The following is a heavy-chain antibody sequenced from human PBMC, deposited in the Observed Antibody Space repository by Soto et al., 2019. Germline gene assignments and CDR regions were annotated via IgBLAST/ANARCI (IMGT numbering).Heavy chain of an antibody. CDR1: GYSFTDYH. V-gene: IGHV1-2*04. CDR3: ARGHSTDCSNGVCSFFYNHEMDV. CDR2: INPKSGGT. J-gene: IGHJ6*02. D-gene: IGHD2-8*01. Sequence: QVQLVQSGAEVKKPGASVRVSCKASGYSFTDYHIHWVRQAPGQGLEWLGRINPKSGGTSTAQKFQGWVTMTRDRSISTVYMELTRLRSDDTAAYFCARGHSTDCSNGVCSFFYNHEMDVWGQGATGTVSS.